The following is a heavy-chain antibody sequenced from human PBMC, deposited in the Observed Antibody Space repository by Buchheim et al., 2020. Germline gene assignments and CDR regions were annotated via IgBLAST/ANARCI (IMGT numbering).Heavy chain of an antibody. D-gene: IGHD6-13*01. CDR3: ARDRVAAAGSYNY. CDR2: INQDGSDK. Sequence: EVQLVESGGDLVQPGGSLRLSCAASGFTFSSYWMTWVRQAPGKGLEWVANINQDGSDKYYVDSVKRRFTISRDNANNSLYLQMNSLRAEDTAVYYCARDRVAAAGSYNYWGQGTL. V-gene: IGHV3-7*01. CDR1: GFTFSSYW. J-gene: IGHJ4*02.